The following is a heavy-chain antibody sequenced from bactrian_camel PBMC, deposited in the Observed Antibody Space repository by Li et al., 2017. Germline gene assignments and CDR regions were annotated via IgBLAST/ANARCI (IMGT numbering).Heavy chain of an antibody. J-gene: IGHJ4*01. CDR1: GFTFSNYW. CDR2: INSGGGST. V-gene: IGHV3S1*01. CDR3: AKDTVELIPLIATIGAYNY. Sequence: QVQLVESGGGLVQPGGSLRVSCAASGFTFSNYWIYWVRQAPGKGLEWVSAINSGGGSTYYTDSVKGRFTISRDNAKNTLYLQLNSLKTEDTAMYYCAKDTVELIPLIATIGAYNYWGQGTQVTVS. D-gene: IGHD4*01.